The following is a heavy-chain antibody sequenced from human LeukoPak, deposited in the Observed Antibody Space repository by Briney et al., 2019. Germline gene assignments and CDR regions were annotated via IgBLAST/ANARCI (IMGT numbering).Heavy chain of an antibody. CDR1: GGSISSYY. CDR2: IYTSGST. CDR3: ARPSGAAQWSMDV. D-gene: IGHD2-15*01. J-gene: IGHJ6*03. V-gene: IGHV4-4*09. Sequence: SETLSLTCTVSGGSISSYYWSWIRQPPGKGLEWIGYIYTSGSTNYNPSLKSRVTISVDTSENQFSLKLSSVTAADTAVYYCARPSGAAQWSMDVWGKGTTVTVSS.